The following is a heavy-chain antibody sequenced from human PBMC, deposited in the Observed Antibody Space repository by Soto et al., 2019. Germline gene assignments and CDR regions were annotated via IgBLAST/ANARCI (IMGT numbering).Heavy chain of an antibody. J-gene: IGHJ4*02. CDR3: ARGGTTGGYFEY. Sequence: SETLSLTCAVSGVSISSGGYSWSWIRQPPGKGLEWVGYIYYSGTTYYNPSLTSRVTMSVDMSKNQLSLKLSSVAAADTAVYYCARGGTTGGYFEYWGQGTLVTVSS. CDR2: IYYSGTT. V-gene: IGHV4-30-2*01. D-gene: IGHD1-7*01. CDR1: GVSISSGGYS.